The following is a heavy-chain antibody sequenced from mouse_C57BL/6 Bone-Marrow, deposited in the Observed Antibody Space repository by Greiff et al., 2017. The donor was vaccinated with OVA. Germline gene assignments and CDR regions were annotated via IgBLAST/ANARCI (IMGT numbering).Heavy chain of an antibody. Sequence: ESGPGLVKPSQSLSLTCSVTGYSITSGYFWNWIRQFPGNQLEWMGYISYDGSNHYNPSLKNRTSITRDTSKNQFFLKLNSVTTEDTATYYCARFDGYFNWYFDVWGTGTTVTVSS. CDR1: GYSITSGYF. V-gene: IGHV3-6*01. CDR2: ISYDGSN. D-gene: IGHD2-3*01. CDR3: ARFDGYFNWYFDV. J-gene: IGHJ1*03.